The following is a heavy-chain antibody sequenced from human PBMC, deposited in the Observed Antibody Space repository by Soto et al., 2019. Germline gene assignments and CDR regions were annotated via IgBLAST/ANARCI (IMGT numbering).Heavy chain of an antibody. Sequence: SETLSLTCTVSGGSISSYYWNWIRQHPGKGLEWIGYIYYSGSTYYNPSLKSRVTISVDTSKNQFSLKLSSVTAADTAVYYCARWWSGSRQGFDPWGQGTLVTVSS. V-gene: IGHV4-59*06. CDR3: ARWWSGSRQGFDP. J-gene: IGHJ5*02. D-gene: IGHD3-3*01. CDR1: GGSISSYY. CDR2: IYYSGST.